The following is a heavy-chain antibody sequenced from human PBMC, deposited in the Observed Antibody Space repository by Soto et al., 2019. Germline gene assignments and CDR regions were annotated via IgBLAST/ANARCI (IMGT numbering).Heavy chain of an antibody. D-gene: IGHD4-17*01. V-gene: IGHV3-30*18. Sequence: AGSLRLSCAASGFRFSAYAMHWVRQAPGKGLEWVAVISYEGSNRFYADSVKGRFTVSRDNSKNMVYLQMNSLRGEDTAVFYCAKDYGDYNFNYGMDVWGQGTTVTVSS. CDR2: ISYEGSNR. J-gene: IGHJ6*02. CDR3: AKDYGDYNFNYGMDV. CDR1: GFRFSAYA.